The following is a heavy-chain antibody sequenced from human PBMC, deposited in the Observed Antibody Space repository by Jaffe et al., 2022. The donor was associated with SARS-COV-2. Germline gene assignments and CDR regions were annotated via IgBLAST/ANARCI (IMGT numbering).Heavy chain of an antibody. D-gene: IGHD3-22*01. J-gene: IGHJ6*02. CDR1: GFTFSSYG. Sequence: QVQLVESGGGVVQPGRSLRLSCAASGFTFSSYGMHWVRQAPGKGLEWVAVIWYDGSNKYYADSVKGRFTISRDNSKNTLYLQMNSLRAEDTAVYYCAREGFQRYYYDSSGYPNYYYYGMDVWGQGTTVTVSS. CDR3: AREGFQRYYYDSSGYPNYYYYGMDV. V-gene: IGHV3-33*01. CDR2: IWYDGSNK.